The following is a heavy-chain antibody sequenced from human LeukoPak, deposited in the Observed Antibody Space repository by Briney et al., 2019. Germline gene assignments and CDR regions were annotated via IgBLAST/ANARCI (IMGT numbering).Heavy chain of an antibody. D-gene: IGHD6-19*01. CDR3: ARDKHSSGRLTYFDY. Sequence: PGGSLRLSCAASGFTFSSYWTYWVRQAPGKGLVWVSRINSDGSSTSYADSVKGRFTISRDNAKNTLYLQMNSLRAEDTAVYYCARDKHSSGRLTYFDYWGQGTLVTVSS. CDR1: GFTFSSYW. V-gene: IGHV3-74*01. J-gene: IGHJ4*02. CDR2: INSDGSST.